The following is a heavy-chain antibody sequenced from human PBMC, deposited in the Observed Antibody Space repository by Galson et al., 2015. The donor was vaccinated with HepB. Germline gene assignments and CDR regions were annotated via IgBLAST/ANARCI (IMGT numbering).Heavy chain of an antibody. V-gene: IGHV3-53*01. CDR2: MYSGGST. CDR1: GLAVSVNY. CDR3: ARISPKYYYGIDV. J-gene: IGHJ6*02. Sequence: SLRLSCAASGLAVSVNYMTWARQAPGKGLEWVSLMYSGGSTYYAASVKGRFTISTDNSKNTLSLQINSLRAEDTAIYFCARISPKYYYGIDVWGQGTTVTGSS.